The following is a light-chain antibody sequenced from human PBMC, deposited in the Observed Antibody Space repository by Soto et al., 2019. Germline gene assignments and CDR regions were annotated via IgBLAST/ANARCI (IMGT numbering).Light chain of an antibody. CDR1: RSDVGGYNY. J-gene: IGLJ1*01. Sequence: QYALTQPASVSGSPGQSITISCTGTRSDVGGYNYVSWYQQHPGKAPKLMIYDVSNRPSGVSNRFSGSKSGNTASLTISGLQAEDEADYYCSSYTSSSDLDVFGTGTKLTVL. V-gene: IGLV2-14*01. CDR3: SSYTSSSDLDV. CDR2: DVS.